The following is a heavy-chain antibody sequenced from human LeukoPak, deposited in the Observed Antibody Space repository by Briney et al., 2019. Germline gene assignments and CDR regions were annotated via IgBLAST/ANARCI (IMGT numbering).Heavy chain of an antibody. V-gene: IGHV4-59*04. J-gene: IGHJ4*02. D-gene: IGHD5-18*01. CDR1: GGSISSYY. Sequence: PSETLSLTCTVSGGSISSYYWSWIRQPPGKGLEWIGNIYYSGSTYYNASLKSRVTISVDTSENQFSLKLKSVTAADTAVYYCARQVYNYGHLPCYFDYWGQGTLVIVSS. CDR3: ARQVYNYGHLPCYFDY. CDR2: IYYSGST.